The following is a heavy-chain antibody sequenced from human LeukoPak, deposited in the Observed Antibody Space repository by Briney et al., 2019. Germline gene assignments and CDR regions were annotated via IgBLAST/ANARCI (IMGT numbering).Heavy chain of an antibody. CDR1: GFTFSDYG. CDR3: AKLPRSSGLPSS. J-gene: IGHJ5*02. D-gene: IGHD3-22*01. CDR2: IRYDGSFK. V-gene: IGHV3-30*02. Sequence: GGSLRLSCAASGFTFSDYGLHCVRQAPGKGLEWVAFIRYDGSFKYYADSVKGRFTISRDNSKDTLFLQMNSLRAEDTALYYCAKLPRSSGLPSSWGQGTLVTVSS.